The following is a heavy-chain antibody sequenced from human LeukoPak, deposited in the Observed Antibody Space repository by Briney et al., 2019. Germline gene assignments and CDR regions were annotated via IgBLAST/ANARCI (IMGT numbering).Heavy chain of an antibody. CDR1: GGSLSSDSYY. V-gene: IGHV4-39*01. J-gene: IGHJ4*02. CDR3: ARQTYFYEASGHLNDN. Sequence: SETLPLTCTVSGGSLSSDSYYWGWIRQPPRKRLAWIGSIYYSGSPFYNPSLRSRVTMSVDTSKNQFALKLSSVTAADTAVYYCARQTYFYEASGHLNDNWGQGTLVTVSS. D-gene: IGHD2-15*01. CDR2: IYYSGSP.